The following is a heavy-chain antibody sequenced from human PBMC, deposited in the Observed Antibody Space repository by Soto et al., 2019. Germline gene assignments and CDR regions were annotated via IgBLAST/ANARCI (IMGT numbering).Heavy chain of an antibody. CDR2: IYYSGST. Sequence: SETLSLTCTVSGGSISSSSYYWGWIRQPPGKGLEWIGSIYYSGSTYYNPSLKSRVTISVDTSKNQFSLKLSSVTAADTAVYYCAVYSSSSFYYYYGMDVWGQGTTVT. J-gene: IGHJ6*02. CDR3: AVYSSSSFYYYYGMDV. D-gene: IGHD6-6*01. V-gene: IGHV4-39*01. CDR1: GGSISSSSYY.